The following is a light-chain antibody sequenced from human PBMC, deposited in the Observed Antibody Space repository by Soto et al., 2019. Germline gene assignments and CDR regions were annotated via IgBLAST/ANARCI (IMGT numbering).Light chain of an antibody. V-gene: IGKV3-20*01. Sequence: EIVLTQSPGTLSLSPGERATLSCRASQSVSNSYLAWYQQKPGQAPRLLIYGASLRATGIPDRFSGSGSGTGFTLTISRLEPEDFAVYYCQQYSSSPRTFGQGTKVEIK. J-gene: IGKJ1*01. CDR3: QQYSSSPRT. CDR1: QSVSNSY. CDR2: GAS.